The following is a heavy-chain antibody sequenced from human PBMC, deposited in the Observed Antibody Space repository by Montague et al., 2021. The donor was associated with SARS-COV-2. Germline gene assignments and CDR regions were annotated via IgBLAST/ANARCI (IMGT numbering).Heavy chain of an antibody. D-gene: IGHD2-15*01. V-gene: IGHV4-61*09. CDR1: GGSVSSRSHF. CDR2: IYATGSA. J-gene: IGHJ5*02. Sequence: TLSLTCTVSGGSVSSRSHFWSWIRQPAGKGLEWIGHIYATGSAKYNPSLESRVTISVDTSNNQFSLRLNSVTAADTAVYYCTRVVVVVPASPAPTLFDPWGQGIRVTVSS. CDR3: TRVVVVVPASPAPTLFDP.